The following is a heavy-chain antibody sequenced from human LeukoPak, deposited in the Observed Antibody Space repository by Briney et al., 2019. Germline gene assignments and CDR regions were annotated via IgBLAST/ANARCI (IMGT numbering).Heavy chain of an antibody. CDR1: GGSISSYY. CDR3: ARYSSSWYVLDY. CDR2: IYYSGST. D-gene: IGHD6-13*01. J-gene: IGHJ4*02. V-gene: IGHV4-59*01. Sequence: SETLCLTCTVSGGSISSYYWSWIRQPPGKGLEWIGYIYYSGSTNYNPSLKSRVAISVDTSKNQFSLKLSSVTAADTAVYYCARYSSSWYVLDYWGQGTLVTVSS.